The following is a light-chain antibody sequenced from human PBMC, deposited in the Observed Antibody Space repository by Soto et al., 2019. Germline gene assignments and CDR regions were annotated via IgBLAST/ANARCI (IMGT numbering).Light chain of an antibody. V-gene: IGLV2-8*01. Sequence: QSVLTQPPSASGSLGQSVTISCTGTSRDVGPYKYVSWYQQYPGKAPKLIIYEVTKRPSGVPDRFSGSKSGNTASLTVSGLQADDEADYYCQSFDNGLLAYVFGTGTKVTVL. CDR3: QSFDNGLLAYV. J-gene: IGLJ1*01. CDR2: EVT. CDR1: SRDVGPYKY.